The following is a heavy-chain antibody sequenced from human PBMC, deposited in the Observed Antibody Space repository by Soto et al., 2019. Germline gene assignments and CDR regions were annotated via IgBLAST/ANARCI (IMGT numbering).Heavy chain of an antibody. CDR1: GGSISSSSYY. CDR2: IYYSGST. J-gene: IGHJ6*02. Sequence: SETLSLTCTVSGGSISSSSYYWGWIRQPPGKGLEWIGSIYYSGSTYYNPSLKSRVTISVDTSKNQFSLKLSSVTAADTAVYYCARTNMTTVANYYYYGMDVWGQGTTVTVSS. CDR3: ARTNMTTVANYYYYGMDV. V-gene: IGHV4-39*01. D-gene: IGHD4-17*01.